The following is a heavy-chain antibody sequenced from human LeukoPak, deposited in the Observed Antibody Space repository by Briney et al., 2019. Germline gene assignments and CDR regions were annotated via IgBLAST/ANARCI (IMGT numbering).Heavy chain of an antibody. D-gene: IGHD6-13*01. CDR1: GYCINTGYY. Sequence: PSETLSLTCTVSGYCINTGYYWGWIRQPPGKGLEWIGIIYHSGSTYYNTSLESRVTISVDTSKNQFSLRMSSVTAADTAVYYCANAGSSAYYNYYYMDVWGNGTTVTVSS. J-gene: IGHJ6*03. CDR3: ANAGSSAYYNYYYMDV. V-gene: IGHV4-38-2*02. CDR2: IYHSGST.